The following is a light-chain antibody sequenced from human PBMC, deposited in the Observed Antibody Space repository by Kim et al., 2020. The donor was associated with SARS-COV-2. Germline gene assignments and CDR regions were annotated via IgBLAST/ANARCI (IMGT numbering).Light chain of an antibody. J-gene: IGKJ5*01. CDR1: QGINNY. CDR2: GGS. Sequence: IQLTQSPSSLSASVGDRVTITCRASQGINNYLAWYHQEPGKAPKLLVNGGSGFRSGVPPRFSGSGSGTDFTLTITSLQPEDSGTYYSQHRYGYPITFVPGTRLGIK. V-gene: IGKV1-9*01. CDR3: QHRYGYPIT.